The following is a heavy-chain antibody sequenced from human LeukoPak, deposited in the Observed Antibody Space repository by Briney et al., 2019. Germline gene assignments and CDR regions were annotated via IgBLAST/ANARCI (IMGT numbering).Heavy chain of an antibody. CDR1: GFTVRSNY. J-gene: IGHJ4*02. Sequence: PGGSLTLSCAASGFTVRSNYMSWVRQAPGKGLEWVSLIYNDDTTYYADSMKGRFTISGDNSKDTLYLQMNSLTAEDTAVYYCARDYRWGQGTLVTVSS. CDR3: ARDYR. D-gene: IGHD1-14*01. CDR2: IYNDDTT. V-gene: IGHV3-53*01.